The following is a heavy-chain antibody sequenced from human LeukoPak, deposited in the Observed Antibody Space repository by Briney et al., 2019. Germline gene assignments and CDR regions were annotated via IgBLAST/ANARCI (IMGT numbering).Heavy chain of an antibody. J-gene: IGHJ4*02. CDR1: GYTFTSYY. CDR3: ARSGVRYDSSGPFDY. CDR2: INPSGGST. D-gene: IGHD3-22*01. V-gene: IGHV1-46*01. Sequence: ASVKVSCKASGYTFTSYYMHWVRQAPGQGLEWMGIINPSGGSTSYAQKFQGRVTMTRDTSTSTVYMELSSLRSEDTAMYYCARSGVRYDSSGPFDYWGQGTLVTVSS.